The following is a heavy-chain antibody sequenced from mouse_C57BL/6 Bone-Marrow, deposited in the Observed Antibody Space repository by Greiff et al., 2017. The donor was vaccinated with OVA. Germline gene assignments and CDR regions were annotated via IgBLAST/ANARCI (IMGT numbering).Heavy chain of an antibody. CDR1: GYAFTNYL. D-gene: IGHD3-2*02. J-gene: IGHJ2*01. Sequence: VQLQQSGAELVRPGTSVKVSCKASGYAFTNYLIEWVKQRPGQGLEWIGVINPGSGGTNYNEKFKGKATLTADKSSSTAYMQLSSLTSEDSAVYFWAGWGSSGYDYFDYWGQGTTRTVSS. CDR3: AGWGSSGYDYFDY. CDR2: INPGSGGT. V-gene: IGHV1-54*01.